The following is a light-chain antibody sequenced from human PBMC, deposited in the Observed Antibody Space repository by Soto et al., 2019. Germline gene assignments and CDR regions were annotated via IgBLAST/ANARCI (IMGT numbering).Light chain of an antibody. CDR1: PSIGSY. CDR2: DAS. Sequence: IQLTQSPPSLSASAGDRFSITXRASPSIGSYLKVYQQKRGKAPKPLLSDASSLQSGVPSRFSGSGSGTDFTPPISSLQPEDFATYYGLQDYNYPRTFGQGTKVDIK. CDR3: LQDYNYPRT. V-gene: IGKV1-6*01. J-gene: IGKJ1*01.